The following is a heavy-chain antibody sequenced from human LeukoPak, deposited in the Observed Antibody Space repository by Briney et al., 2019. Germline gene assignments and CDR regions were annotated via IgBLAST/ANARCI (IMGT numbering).Heavy chain of an antibody. Sequence: GGSLRLSCAASGFTFSSYEMNWVRQAPGKGLEWVSYISSSGKTIYYADSTKGRFTVSRDNAKNSLYLQMNSLRAEDTSVYCCATTSIAAAVPGCFDYWGQGTLVTVFS. CDR3: ATTSIAAAVPGCFDY. CDR2: ISSSGKTI. J-gene: IGHJ4*02. V-gene: IGHV3-48*03. D-gene: IGHD6-13*01. CDR1: GFTFSSYE.